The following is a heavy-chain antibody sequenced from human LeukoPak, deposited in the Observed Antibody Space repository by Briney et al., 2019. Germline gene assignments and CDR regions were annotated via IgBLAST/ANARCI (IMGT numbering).Heavy chain of an antibody. CDR2: ISGSGSNT. J-gene: IGHJ4*02. Sequence: GGSLRLSCAASGFTFSYYAMSWVRQAPGKGLEWVSTISGSGSNTYYADSVNGRFTISRDNSKNTLYLQMNSLRAEDTAVYYCARDSLPGDLDIVATXFDXXXQGTLVTVX. CDR1: GFTFSYYA. D-gene: IGHD5-12*01. CDR3: ARDSLPGDLDIVATXFDX. V-gene: IGHV3-23*01.